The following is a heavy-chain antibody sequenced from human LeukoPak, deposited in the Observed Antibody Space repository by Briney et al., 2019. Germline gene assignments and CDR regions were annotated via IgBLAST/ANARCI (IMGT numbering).Heavy chain of an antibody. D-gene: IGHD1-14*01. Sequence: GGSLRLSCAASGFTVSSNYMSWVRQAPGKGLEWVSVIYSGGSTYYADSVKGRFTISRDNSKNTLYLQMNSLRAEDTAVYYCAKDGSLLSGPYYFDYWGQGTLVTVSS. CDR3: AKDGSLLSGPYYFDY. V-gene: IGHV3-53*01. CDR1: GFTVSSNY. CDR2: IYSGGST. J-gene: IGHJ4*02.